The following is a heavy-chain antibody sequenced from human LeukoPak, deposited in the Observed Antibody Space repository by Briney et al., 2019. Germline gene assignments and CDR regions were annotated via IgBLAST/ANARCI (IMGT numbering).Heavy chain of an antibody. CDR1: SYTFSDAW. CDR3: RWEKSFYLGLDV. J-gene: IGHJ6*02. Sequence: GGSLRLSCAASSYTFSDAWMTWVRQAPGKGLEWVARLKSKRSGGTSDYAAPVKGRFTISRDDSKETLYLQMNSLTIEDTAVYYCRWEKSFYLGLDVWGQGTTVTVSS. CDR2: LKSKRSGGTS. D-gene: IGHD3-16*02. V-gene: IGHV3-15*01.